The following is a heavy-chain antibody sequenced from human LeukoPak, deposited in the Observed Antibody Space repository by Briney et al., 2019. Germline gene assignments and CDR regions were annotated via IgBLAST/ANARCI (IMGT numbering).Heavy chain of an antibody. V-gene: IGHV3-30*18. J-gene: IGHJ5*02. CDR2: TSKDEKNK. CDR3: AKDRPLKDP. Sequence: PGGSLRLSCVASGFTFRTYAMHWARQAPGKGPEWVTFTSKDEKNKFYADSVKGRFTVSRDNSKNTLYLQMNSLRAEDTAVYYCAKDRPLKDPWGQGTLVTVSS. CDR1: GFTFRTYA. D-gene: IGHD2-15*01.